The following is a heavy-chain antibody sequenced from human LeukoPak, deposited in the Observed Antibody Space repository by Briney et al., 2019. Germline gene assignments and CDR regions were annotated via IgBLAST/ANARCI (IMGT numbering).Heavy chain of an antibody. CDR2: ISGGSGST. Sequence: PGGSLRLSCAASGFTFLAYAMNWVRQAPGEGLEWVAGISGGSGSTYYADSVKGRFTVSRDNSKSTPYLQMNSLRAADTAVYYCAKGFSTYVYNWFDPWGQGTLVTVSS. CDR3: AKGFSTYVYNWFDP. J-gene: IGHJ5*02. D-gene: IGHD3-16*01. CDR1: GFTFLAYA. V-gene: IGHV3-23*01.